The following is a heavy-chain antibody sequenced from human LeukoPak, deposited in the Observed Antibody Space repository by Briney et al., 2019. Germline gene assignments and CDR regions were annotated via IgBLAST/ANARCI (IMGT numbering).Heavy chain of an antibody. CDR1: GFTFSSYG. J-gene: IGHJ6*03. CDR2: IRYDGSNK. CDR3: AKDPGGSSWYVGEGNYMVV. Sequence: GGSLRLSCAASGFTFSSYGIHWVRQAPGKGLEWVAFIRYDGSNKYYADSVKGRFTISRDNSKNTLYLQMNSLRAEDTAVYYCAKDPGGSSWYVGEGNYMVVWGKETTVTVSS. V-gene: IGHV3-30*02. D-gene: IGHD6-13*01.